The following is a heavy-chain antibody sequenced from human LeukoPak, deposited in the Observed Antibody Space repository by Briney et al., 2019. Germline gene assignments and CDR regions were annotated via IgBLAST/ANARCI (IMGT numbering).Heavy chain of an antibody. Sequence: GGSLRLSCAASGFTFSSYAMHWVRQAPGKGLEYVSAISSNGGSTYYANSVKGRFTISRDNSKNTLYLQMGSLRAEDMAVYYCARLGKCSSTSCYLPKAPPDYWGQGTLVTVSS. CDR3: ARLGKCSSTSCYLPKAPPDY. J-gene: IGHJ4*02. V-gene: IGHV3-64*01. CDR1: GFTFSSYA. D-gene: IGHD2-2*01. CDR2: ISSNGGST.